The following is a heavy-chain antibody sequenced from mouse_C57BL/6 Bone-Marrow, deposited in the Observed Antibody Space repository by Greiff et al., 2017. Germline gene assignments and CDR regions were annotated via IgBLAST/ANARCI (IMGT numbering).Heavy chain of an antibody. CDR1: GFSLTSYG. CDR3: ARPSYSNYAMDY. Sequence: LVAPSQSLSITCTVSGFSLTSYGVHWVRQPPGKGLEWLVVIWSDGSTTYNSALKSRLSISKDNSKSQVFLKMNSLQTDDTAMYYCARPSYSNYAMDYWGQGTSVTVSS. CDR2: IWSDGST. V-gene: IGHV2-6-2*01. D-gene: IGHD2-5*01. J-gene: IGHJ4*01.